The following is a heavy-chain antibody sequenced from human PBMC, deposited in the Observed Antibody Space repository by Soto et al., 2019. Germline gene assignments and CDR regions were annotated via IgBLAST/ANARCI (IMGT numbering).Heavy chain of an antibody. CDR2: IYGDNDK. D-gene: IGHD4-17*01. CDR3: AHCTLHDYGDYDPGTSHVFDY. V-gene: IGHV2-5*02. Sequence: QITLKESGPSPVKPTQTLTVTCTFSGFSLSNSGVGVAWIRQPPGKALEWLALIYGDNDKRYSPSLKTRLTITKDTSQNQVVLTMTNTDPVDTATYYCAHCTLHDYGDYDPGTSHVFDYWCQGTLVTVYS. J-gene: IGHJ4*02. CDR1: GFSLSNSGVG.